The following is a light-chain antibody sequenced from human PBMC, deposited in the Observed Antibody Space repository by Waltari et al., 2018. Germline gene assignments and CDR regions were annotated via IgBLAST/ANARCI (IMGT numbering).Light chain of an antibody. J-gene: IGLJ2*01. CDR1: SLRSYD. CDR2: GKD. Sequence: SSELTQDPVVSVALGQTVRITCQGDSLRSYDASWYQQKPGQAPILVIYGKDNRPSGIPDRFSGSTSGNTASLTITGSQAEDEADYYCHSRVVSNVRGAFGGGTKLTVL. V-gene: IGLV3-19*01. CDR3: HSRVVSNVRGA.